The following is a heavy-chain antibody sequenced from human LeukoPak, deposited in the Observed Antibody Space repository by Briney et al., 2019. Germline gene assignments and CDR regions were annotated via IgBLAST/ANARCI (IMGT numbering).Heavy chain of an antibody. J-gene: IGHJ4*02. Sequence: GGSLRLSCAASGITFSNYVMTWVRQAPGKGLEWVSAISGSGSRTDYADSVKGRFTISRDNSKNTLYMQMNSLRAEDTAVYYRAKLAYCSSTSCYPWDYWGQGTLVTVSS. V-gene: IGHV3-23*01. CDR1: GITFSNYV. CDR2: ISGSGSRT. CDR3: AKLAYCSSTSCYPWDY. D-gene: IGHD2-2*01.